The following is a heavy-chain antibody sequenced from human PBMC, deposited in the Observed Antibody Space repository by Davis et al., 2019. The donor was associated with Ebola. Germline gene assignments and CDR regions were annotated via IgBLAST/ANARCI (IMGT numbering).Heavy chain of an antibody. CDR2: IYYSGST. Sequence: PSETLSLTCTVSGGSISSGDYYWSWIRQPPGKGLAWIGYIYYSGSTYYNPSLKSRVTISVDTSKNQFSLKLSSVTAADTAVYYCARVDTIFGRGYYYYYMDVWGKGTTVTVSS. CDR3: ARVDTIFGRGYYYYYMDV. V-gene: IGHV4-30-4*01. D-gene: IGHD3-3*01. J-gene: IGHJ6*03. CDR1: GGSISSGDYY.